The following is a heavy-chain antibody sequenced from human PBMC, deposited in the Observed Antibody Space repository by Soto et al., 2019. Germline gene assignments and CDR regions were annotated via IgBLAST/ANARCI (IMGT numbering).Heavy chain of an antibody. CDR3: ARTPRDSPYYFDY. Sequence: GASVKVSCKASHYSFTTYALHRVRQAPGQRLEWMGWINAGNGNTKYSQKFQGRVTITRDTSASTAYMELSSLRAEDTAVYYCARTPRDSPYYFDYWGHGTLVTVSS. V-gene: IGHV1-3*01. CDR2: INAGNGNT. J-gene: IGHJ4*01. CDR1: HYSFTTYA.